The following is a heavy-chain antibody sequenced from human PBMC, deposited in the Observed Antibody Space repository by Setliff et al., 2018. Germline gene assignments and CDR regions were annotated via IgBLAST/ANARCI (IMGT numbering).Heavy chain of an antibody. CDR3: AREQWLDPPGYYYMDV. V-gene: IGHV4-38-2*02. Sequence: SETLSLTCGVSGYSISSGYDWGWIRQPPGKGLEWIGSIYYGGSTYYNPSLKSRVTMSIDTSKNQFSLKLNSVTAADMAVYYCAREQWLDPPGYYYMDVWAKGTTVTVSS. CDR2: IYYGGST. D-gene: IGHD6-19*01. J-gene: IGHJ6*03. CDR1: GYSISSGYD.